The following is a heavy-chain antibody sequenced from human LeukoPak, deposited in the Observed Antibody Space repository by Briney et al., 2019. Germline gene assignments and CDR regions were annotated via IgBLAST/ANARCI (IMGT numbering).Heavy chain of an antibody. Sequence: GGSLRLSCAASGVTLSSYAMSWARQAPGKGLEWVSGISSSGSGGNTYYADSVKGRFTISRDNSINTLDLQMNSLRAEDTAVYYCAKEFHSRGYGANFDYWGQGTLVTVSS. D-gene: IGHD3-10*01. J-gene: IGHJ4*02. V-gene: IGHV3-23*01. CDR1: GVTLSSYA. CDR2: ISSSGSGGNT. CDR3: AKEFHSRGYGANFDY.